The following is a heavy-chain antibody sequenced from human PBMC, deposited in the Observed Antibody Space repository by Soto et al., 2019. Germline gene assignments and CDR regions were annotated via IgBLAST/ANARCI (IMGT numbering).Heavy chain of an antibody. CDR3: ARRHSGSYPRPLYYYMDV. Sequence: SETLSLTCTVSGGSISSYYWSWIRQPPGKGLEWIGYIYYSGSTNYNPSLKSRVTISVDTSKNQFSLKLSSVTAADTAVYYCARRHSGSYPRPLYYYMDVWGKGTTVTVSS. D-gene: IGHD3-10*01. V-gene: IGHV4-59*01. J-gene: IGHJ6*03. CDR1: GGSISSYY. CDR2: IYYSGST.